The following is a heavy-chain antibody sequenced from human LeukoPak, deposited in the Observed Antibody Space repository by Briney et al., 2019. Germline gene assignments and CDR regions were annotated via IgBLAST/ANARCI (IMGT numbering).Heavy chain of an antibody. CDR3: AFFGYCSGGSCYRYNWFDP. CDR2: IYHSGST. Sequence: PSETLSLTCTVSGYSISSGYYWGWIRQPPGKGLEWIGSIYHSGSTYYNPSLKSRVTISVDTSKNQFSLKLSSVTAADTAVYYCAFFGYCSGGSCYRYNWFDPWGQGTLVTVSS. V-gene: IGHV4-38-2*02. CDR1: GYSISSGYY. D-gene: IGHD2-15*01. J-gene: IGHJ5*02.